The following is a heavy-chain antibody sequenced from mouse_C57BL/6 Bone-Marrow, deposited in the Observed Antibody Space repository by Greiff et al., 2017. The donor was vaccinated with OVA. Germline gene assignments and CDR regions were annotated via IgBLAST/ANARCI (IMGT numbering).Heavy chain of an antibody. J-gene: IGHJ4*01. CDR1: GFTFSSYA. Sequence: EVKLQESGEGLVKPGGSLKLSCAASGFTFSSYAMSWVRQTPEKRLEWVAYISSGGDYIYYADTVKGRFTISRDNARNTLYLQMSSLKSEDTAMYYCTRGPPYSKGDAMDYWGQGTSVTVSS. V-gene: IGHV5-9-1*02. CDR2: ISSGGDYI. CDR3: TRGPPYSKGDAMDY.